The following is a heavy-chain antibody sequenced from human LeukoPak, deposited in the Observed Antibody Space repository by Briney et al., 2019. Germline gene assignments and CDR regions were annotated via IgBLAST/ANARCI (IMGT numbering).Heavy chain of an antibody. CDR1: GYTFTSYY. D-gene: IGHD2-2*01. V-gene: IGHV1-46*01. Sequence: GAPVEVSCKASGYTFTSYYMHWVRQAPGQGLEWMGIINPSGGSTSYAQKFQGRVTMTRDMSTSTVYMELSSLRSEDTAVYYCARGWSVVVPAANNWFGPWGQGTLVTVSS. CDR3: ARGWSVVVPAANNWFGP. CDR2: INPSGGST. J-gene: IGHJ5*02.